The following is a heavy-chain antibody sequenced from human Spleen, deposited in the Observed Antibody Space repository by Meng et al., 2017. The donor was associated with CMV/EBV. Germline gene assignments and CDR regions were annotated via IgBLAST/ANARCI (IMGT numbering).Heavy chain of an antibody. Sequence: SETLSLTCTVSGGSISSSSYYWGWIRQPPGKGLEWIGSIYYSGSTYYNPSLKSRVTISLDTSRNQLSLKLSSVTAADTAVYYCARGFRPYYYDSSGYYLDSWGQGTLVTVS. CDR2: IYYSGST. CDR3: ARGFRPYYYDSSGYYLDS. D-gene: IGHD3-22*01. CDR1: GGSISSSSYY. J-gene: IGHJ4*02. V-gene: IGHV4-39*07.